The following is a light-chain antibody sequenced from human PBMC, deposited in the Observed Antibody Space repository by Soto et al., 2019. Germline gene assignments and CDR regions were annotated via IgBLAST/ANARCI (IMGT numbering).Light chain of an antibody. CDR1: STNVGSYNF. CDR2: DVS. J-gene: IGLJ2*01. CDR3: CSYACSYTLI. Sequence: QSALTQPRSVSGSPGQSVTISCTGTSTNVGSYNFVSWYQQHPGKAPKFMIYDVSRRPSGVPDRFSGSRSGNTASLTISGLQAEDEADYYCCSYACSYTLIFGGGTKLTVL. V-gene: IGLV2-11*01.